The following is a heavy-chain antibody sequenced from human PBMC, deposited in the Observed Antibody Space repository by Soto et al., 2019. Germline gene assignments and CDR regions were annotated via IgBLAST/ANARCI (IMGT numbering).Heavy chain of an antibody. Sequence: RASVKVSCKASGYTFSSYGISWVRQAPGQGLEWMGWISAYNGNTNYAQKLQGRVTMTTDTSTSTAYMELRSLRSDDTAVYYCARDMGRTRAYYDFWSGYSPGHYYGMDVWGQGTTVTVS. V-gene: IGHV1-18*04. J-gene: IGHJ6*02. D-gene: IGHD3-3*01. CDR1: GYTFSSYG. CDR3: ARDMGRTRAYYDFWSGYSPGHYYGMDV. CDR2: ISAYNGNT.